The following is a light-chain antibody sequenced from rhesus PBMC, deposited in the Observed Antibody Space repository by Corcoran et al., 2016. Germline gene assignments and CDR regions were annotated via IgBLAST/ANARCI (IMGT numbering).Light chain of an antibody. V-gene: IGKV3-53*02. CDR1: QSVSNY. J-gene: IGKJ2*01. CDR3: RTDSSFPPCS. Sequence: GERATLSCRASQSVSNYLAWYQQKPGQPPKLLISGASSRATGIPERFRVSGSGTEFNLNISGLEPEDFAVYYCRTDSSFPPCSFDRGTKVEIK. CDR2: GAS.